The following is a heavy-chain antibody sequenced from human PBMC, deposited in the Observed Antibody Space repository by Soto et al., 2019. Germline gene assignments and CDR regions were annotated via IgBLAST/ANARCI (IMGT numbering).Heavy chain of an antibody. D-gene: IGHD2-2*01. J-gene: IGHJ6*02. CDR2: IIPIFGTA. Sequence: SVKVSCKASGGTFSSYAISWVRQAPGQGLEWMGGIIPIFGTASYAQKFQGRVTITADESTSTAYMELSSLRSEDTAVYYCARGTIVVVPAAILGGYYYGMDVWGQGTTVTVSS. CDR1: GGTFSSYA. CDR3: ARGTIVVVPAAILGGYYYGMDV. V-gene: IGHV1-69*13.